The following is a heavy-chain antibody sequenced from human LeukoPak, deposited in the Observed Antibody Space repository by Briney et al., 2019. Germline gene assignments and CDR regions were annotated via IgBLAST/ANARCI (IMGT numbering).Heavy chain of an antibody. V-gene: IGHV1-46*01. CDR3: TREQSGDHYDF. J-gene: IGHJ4*02. CDR1: GHSFTNYH. Sequence: GASVTVSCKASGHSFTNYHMHWVRQAPGQGLEWLGIINPGNGDIVYAQRFLGRVAMTRDTSTTTVYMDLSSLRFDDTAVYYCTREQSGDHYDFWGPGSQVTVSS. CDR2: INPGNGDI. D-gene: IGHD2-21*01.